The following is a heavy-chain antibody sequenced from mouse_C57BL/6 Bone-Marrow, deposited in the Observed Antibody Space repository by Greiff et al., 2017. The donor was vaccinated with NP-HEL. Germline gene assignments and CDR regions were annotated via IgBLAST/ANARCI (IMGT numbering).Heavy chain of an antibody. CDR1: GYTFTDYY. CDR2: INPNNGGT. CDR3: ARRVVTTKRVRWYFDY. Sequence: VQLQQSGPELVKPGASVKISCKASGYTFTDYYMNWVKQSHGKSLEWIGDINPNNGGTSYNQKFKGKATLTVDKSSSTAYMELRSLTSEDSAVYYCARRVVTTKRVRWYFDYWGQGTTLTVSS. D-gene: IGHD2-3*01. V-gene: IGHV1-26*01. J-gene: IGHJ2*01.